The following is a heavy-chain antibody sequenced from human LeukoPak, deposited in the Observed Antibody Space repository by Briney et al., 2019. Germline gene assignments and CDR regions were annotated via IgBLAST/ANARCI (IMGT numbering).Heavy chain of an antibody. V-gene: IGHV4-59*01. J-gene: IGHJ4*02. CDR3: AREGPLGKYYDY. Sequence: SETLSLTCTVSGGSINNLFWTWLRQPPGKGLEWIGYFSYSGGTTYNPSLKSRVTISIDTSKNQFSLNLSSVTAADTAVYYCAREGPLGKYYDYWGPGTLVTVSS. CDR1: GGSINNLF. CDR2: FSYSGGT. D-gene: IGHD3-16*01.